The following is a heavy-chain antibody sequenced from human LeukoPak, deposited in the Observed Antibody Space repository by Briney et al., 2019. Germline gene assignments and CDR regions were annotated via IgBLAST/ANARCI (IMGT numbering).Heavy chain of an antibody. D-gene: IGHD3-9*01. CDR1: GGSISSYY. J-gene: IGHJ4*02. CDR3: ARSYYDILTGPGYFDY. Sequence: KPSETLSLTCTASGGSISSYYWSWIRQPPGKGLEWIGYIYYSGSTNYNPSLKSRVTISVDTSKNQFSLKLSSVTAADTAVYYCARSYYDILTGPGYFDYWGQGTLVTVSS. V-gene: IGHV4-59*01. CDR2: IYYSGST.